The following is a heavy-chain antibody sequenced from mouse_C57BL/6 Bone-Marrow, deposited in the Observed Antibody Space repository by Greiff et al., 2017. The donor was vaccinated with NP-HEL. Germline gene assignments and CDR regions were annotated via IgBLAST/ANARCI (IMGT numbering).Heavy chain of an antibody. CDR1: GFTFSSYA. CDR2: ISSGGDYI. J-gene: IGHJ3*01. Sequence: EVHLVESGEGLVKPGGSLKLSCAASGFTFSSYAMSWVRQTPEKRLEWVAYISSGGDYIYYADTVKGRFTISRDNARNTLYLQMSSLKSEDTAMYYCTREDDGFAWFAYWGQGTLVTVSA. V-gene: IGHV5-9-1*02. D-gene: IGHD2-3*01. CDR3: TREDDGFAWFAY.